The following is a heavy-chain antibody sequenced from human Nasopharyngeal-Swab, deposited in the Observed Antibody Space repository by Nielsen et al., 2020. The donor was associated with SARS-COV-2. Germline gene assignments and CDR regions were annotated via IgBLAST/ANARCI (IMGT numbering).Heavy chain of an antibody. D-gene: IGHD1-1*01. CDR3: ARVVRELDLKYYFHYHYMDV. CDR2: INHSGTT. V-gene: IGHV4-34*01. J-gene: IGHJ6*03. Sequence: GSLRLSCAVYGGSFSGYYWSWIRQPPGKGLEWIGEINHSGTTSYNPSLKSRVTISSDTSKNQFSLKLSSVTAADPAVYYCARVVRELDLKYYFHYHYMDVWGKGTTVTVSS. CDR1: GGSFSGYY.